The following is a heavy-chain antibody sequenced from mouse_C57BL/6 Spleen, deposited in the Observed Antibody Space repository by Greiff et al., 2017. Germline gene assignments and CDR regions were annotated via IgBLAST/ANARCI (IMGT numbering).Heavy chain of an antibody. V-gene: IGHV14-1*01. CDR1: GFNIKDYY. CDR2: IDPEDGDT. CDR3: TLSRSNYEGY. D-gene: IGHD2-5*01. J-gene: IGHJ2*01. Sequence: VQLQQSGAALVRPGASVKLSCTASGFNIKDYYMHWVKQRPAQGLEWLGRIDPEDGDTEYAPKFQGKATMTADTSSNTAYLQLSSLTSEDTAVYYCTLSRSNYEGYWGQGTTLTVSS.